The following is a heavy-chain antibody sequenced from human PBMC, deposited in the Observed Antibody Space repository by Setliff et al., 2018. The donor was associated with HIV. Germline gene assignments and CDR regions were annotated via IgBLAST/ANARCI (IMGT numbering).Heavy chain of an antibody. D-gene: IGHD3-10*01. CDR1: GGSISGSYY. J-gene: IGHJ4*02. CDR2: VYYYGNT. Sequence: SQTLSLTCTVSGGSISGSYYWTWIRQSPGKELEWIGNVYYYGNTDYNPSLHSRVTISLDTSRSQFPLKLDSVNAADTAVYYCARDRGGGIDYWGQGTLVTVSS. CDR3: ARDRGGGIDY. V-gene: IGHV4-61*01.